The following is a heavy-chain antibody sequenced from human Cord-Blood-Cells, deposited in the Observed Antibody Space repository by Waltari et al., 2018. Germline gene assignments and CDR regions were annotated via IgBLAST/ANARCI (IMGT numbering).Heavy chain of an antibody. CDR3: TTAPPDSYGYYFDY. D-gene: IGHD5-18*01. J-gene: IGHJ4*02. CDR2: IKSKTDGGTT. Sequence: EVQLVESGGGLVKPGGSLRLSCAASGFTFSNAWMSWVRQAPGKGLEWVGRIKSKTDGGTTDYAAPVKGRFTISRDDSKNTLYLQMNSLKTEDTAVYYCTTAPPDSYGYYFDYWGQGTLVTVSS. V-gene: IGHV3-15*01. CDR1: GFTFSNAW.